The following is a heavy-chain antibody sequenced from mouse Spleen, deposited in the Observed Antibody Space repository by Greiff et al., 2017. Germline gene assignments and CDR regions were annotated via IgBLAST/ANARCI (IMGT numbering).Heavy chain of an antibody. Sequence: DVKLVESGGGLVQPGGSLKLSCATSGFTFSDYYMYWVRQTPEKRLEWVAYISNGGGSTYYPDTVKGRFTISRDNAKNTLYLQMSRLKSEDTAMYYCARVGRYDGFFDFGYWGQGTTLTVSS. CDR3: ARVGRYDGFFDFGY. D-gene: IGHD2-14*01. CDR1: GFTFSDYY. CDR2: ISNGGGST. J-gene: IGHJ2*01. V-gene: IGHV5-12*02.